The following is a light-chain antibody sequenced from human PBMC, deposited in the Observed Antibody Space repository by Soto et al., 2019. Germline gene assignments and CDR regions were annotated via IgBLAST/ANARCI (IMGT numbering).Light chain of an antibody. V-gene: IGLV1-51*01. CDR3: GTWDSSRPGSVV. CDR1: SSNIGSNY. J-gene: IGLJ2*01. CDR2: DNN. Sequence: QSVLTQPPSVSAAPGEKVSISCFGGSSNIGSNYVSWYQQLPGAAPKLLIYDNNKRPSGIPDRFSGSTSGTSATLGITGLQTGDEAEYYGGTWDSSRPGSVVFGGGTKLTVL.